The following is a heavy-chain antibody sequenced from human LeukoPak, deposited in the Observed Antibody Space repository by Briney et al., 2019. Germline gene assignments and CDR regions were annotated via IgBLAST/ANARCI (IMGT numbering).Heavy chain of an antibody. D-gene: IGHD6-19*01. CDR3: ARVGGGAVAGYSFDY. CDR2: INPNSGGT. V-gene: IGHV1-2*02. J-gene: IGHJ4*02. Sequence: ASVKVSCKASGYTFTGYYMHWVRQAPGQGLEWMGWINPNSGGTNYAQKFQGRVTMTRDTSISTAYMELSRLRSDDTAVYYCARVGGGAVAGYSFDYWGQGTLVTVSS. CDR1: GYTFTGYY.